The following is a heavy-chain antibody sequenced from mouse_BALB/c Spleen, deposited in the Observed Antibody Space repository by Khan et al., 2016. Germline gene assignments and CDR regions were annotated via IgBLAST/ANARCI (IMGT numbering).Heavy chain of an antibody. V-gene: IGHV14-3*02. D-gene: IGHD2-4*01. CDR1: GFNIKDTY. CDR3: APYDYDVAY. J-gene: IGHJ3*01. Sequence: VQLQQSGAELVKPGASVKLSCTASGFNIKDTYMHWMKQRPEQGLEWIGRIDPANGTTKYDPNFQGKATITADTSSNTAYLQLSSLTSEDTAVYCCAPYDYDVAYWGQGTLVTVSA. CDR2: IDPANGTT.